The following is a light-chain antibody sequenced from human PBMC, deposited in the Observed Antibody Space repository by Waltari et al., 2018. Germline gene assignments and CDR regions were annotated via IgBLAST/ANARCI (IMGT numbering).Light chain of an antibody. CDR3: QQRIGWPPWT. Sequence: ELVLTQSPAILSLSPGERATLSCRASQSVASYLAWYQQKPGQAPRLLIYDASNRAPGIPARFSGSGSGTDFTLTISSLEPEDFAVYYCQQRIGWPPWTFGQGTKVEI. J-gene: IGKJ1*01. CDR1: QSVASY. V-gene: IGKV3-11*01. CDR2: DAS.